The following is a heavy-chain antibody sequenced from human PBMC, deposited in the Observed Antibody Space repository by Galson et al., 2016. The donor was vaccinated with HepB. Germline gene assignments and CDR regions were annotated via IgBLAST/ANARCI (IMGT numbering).Heavy chain of an antibody. V-gene: IGHV3-33*01. CDR2: IWHDGSNE. CDR3: AGVPLPYSYGWFHP. J-gene: IGHJ5*02. D-gene: IGHD3-16*01. Sequence: SLRLSCAASGFNFDSFGMHWVRQAPGKGLEWVAVIWHDGSNEEYADSVKGRFTISRDNSKNTLFLQMNSLRAEDTAVYYCAGVPLPYSYGWFHPWGQGTLVIVAS. CDR1: GFNFDSFG.